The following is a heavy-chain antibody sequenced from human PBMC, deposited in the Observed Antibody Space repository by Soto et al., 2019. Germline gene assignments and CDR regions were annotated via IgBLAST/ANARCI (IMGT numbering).Heavy chain of an antibody. CDR3: ARRPRYGSGGSCYSGFDY. CDR1: GYTFTSCG. CDR2: ISAYNGNT. D-gene: IGHD2-15*01. J-gene: IGHJ4*02. Sequence: ASVKVSCKASGYTFTSCGISWVRQAPGQGLEWMGWISAYNGNTNYAQKLQGRVTMTTDTSTSTAYMELRSLRSDDTAVYYCARRPRYGSGGSCYSGFDYWGQGTLVTVSS. V-gene: IGHV1-18*01.